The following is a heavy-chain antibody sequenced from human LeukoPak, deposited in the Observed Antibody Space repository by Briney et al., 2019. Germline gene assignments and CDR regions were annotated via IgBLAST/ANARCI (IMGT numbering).Heavy chain of an antibody. V-gene: IGHV1-8*01. J-gene: IGHJ6*03. D-gene: IGHD3-3*01. Sequence: ASVKVSCKASGYTFTSYDINWVRQATGQGLEWMGWMNPNSGNTGYAQKFQGRVTMTRNTSISTAYMELSSLRSEDTAVYYCARSGSNYYYYYMDVWGKGTTVTISS. CDR3: ARSGSNYYYYYMDV. CDR2: MNPNSGNT. CDR1: GYTFTSYD.